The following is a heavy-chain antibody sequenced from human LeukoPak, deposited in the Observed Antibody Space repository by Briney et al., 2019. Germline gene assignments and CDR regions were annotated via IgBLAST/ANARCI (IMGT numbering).Heavy chain of an antibody. V-gene: IGHV1-2*02. CDR3: ARDEADIVVVPAAMALDY. D-gene: IGHD2-2*01. Sequence: ASVKVSCKASGYTFTAYYMHWVRQAPGQGLGWMGWINPISGGTKYAQKLQGRVTMTTDTSTSTAYMELRSLRSDDTAVYYCARDEADIVVVPAAMALDYWGQGTLVTVSS. CDR2: INPISGGT. J-gene: IGHJ4*02. CDR1: GYTFTAYY.